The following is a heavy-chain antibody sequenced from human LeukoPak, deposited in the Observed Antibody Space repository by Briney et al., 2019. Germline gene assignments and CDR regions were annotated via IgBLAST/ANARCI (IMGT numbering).Heavy chain of an antibody. CDR3: ARAKYGSGSYYNDY. CDR2: IYYSGST. CDR1: GGSISSYY. Sequence: PSETLSLTCTVSGGSISSYYWSWIRQPPGKGLEWIGYIYYSGSTNYNPSLKSRVTISVDTSKNQFSLKLSSVTAADTAVYYRARAKYGSGSYYNDYWGQGTLVTVSS. J-gene: IGHJ4*02. V-gene: IGHV4-59*01. D-gene: IGHD3-10*01.